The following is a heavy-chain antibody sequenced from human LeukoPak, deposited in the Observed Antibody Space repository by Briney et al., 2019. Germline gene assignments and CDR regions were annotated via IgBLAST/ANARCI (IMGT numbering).Heavy chain of an antibody. D-gene: IGHD2-15*01. Sequence: SQTLSLTCTVSGGSISSGDYYWSWIRQPPGKGLEWIGYISHSGNSYFNPSLKSRNILSVDTSKNQFSLKLSSVTVSDTAVYYCAKKPSPKYCRCAPRYSPDILGQGKMVNGSS. J-gene: IGHJ3*02. V-gene: IGHV4-30-4*08. CDR1: GGSISSGDYY. CDR3: AKKPSPKYCRCAPRYSPDI. CDR2: ISHSGNS.